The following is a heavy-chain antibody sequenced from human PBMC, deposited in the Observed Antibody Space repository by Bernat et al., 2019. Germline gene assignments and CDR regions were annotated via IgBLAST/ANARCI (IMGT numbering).Heavy chain of an antibody. J-gene: IGHJ2*01. V-gene: IGHV4-34*01. D-gene: IGHD3-16*01. CDR2: INHSGST. CDR1: GGSFSGYY. CDR3: ARDYVGYFDL. Sequence: QVQLQQWGAGLLKPSETLSLTCAVYGGSFSGYYWSWIRQPPGKGLEWIGEINHSGSTNYNPSLKSRVTISVDTSKNQFSLKLSSVTAADTAVYYCARDYVGYFDLWGRGILVTVSS.